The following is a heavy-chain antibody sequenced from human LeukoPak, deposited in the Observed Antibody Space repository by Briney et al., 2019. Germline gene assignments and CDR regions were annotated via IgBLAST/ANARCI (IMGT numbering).Heavy chain of an antibody. CDR1: GLTFRNAS. J-gene: IGHJ4*02. D-gene: IGHD5-18*01. Sequence: PGGSLRLSCAVSGLTFRNASMSWVRLAPGKGLEWVGRIRSKTDGETTDYAAPVKGRFTISRDDSKNTLYLHMNSLTTEDTAVYFCAHRDTTMVRVDYWGQGTLVTVSS. V-gene: IGHV3-15*01. CDR3: AHRDTTMVRVDY. CDR2: IRSKTDGETT.